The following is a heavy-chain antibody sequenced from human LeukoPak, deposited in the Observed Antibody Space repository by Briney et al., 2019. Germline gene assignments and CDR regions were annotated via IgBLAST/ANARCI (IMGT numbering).Heavy chain of an antibody. CDR3: TRDPRGDYGDYFDY. Sequence: GGSLRLSCTASRFTFGEYAVTWFRQAPGKGLEWVGFIRTKPYGEATEYAASVKGRFTISRDDSKSIAYLHMNYLKSEDTAVYYCTRDPRGDYGDYFDYWGQGTLVTVAS. V-gene: IGHV3-49*03. CDR2: IRTKPYGEAT. D-gene: IGHD3-16*01. CDR1: RFTFGEYA. J-gene: IGHJ4*02.